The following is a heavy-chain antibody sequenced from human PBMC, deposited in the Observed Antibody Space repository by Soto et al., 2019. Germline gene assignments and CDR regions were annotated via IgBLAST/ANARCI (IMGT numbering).Heavy chain of an antibody. Sequence: EVQLVESGGGLVKPGGSLRLSCAASGFTFSSYSMNWVRQAPGKGLEWVSSISSSSSYIYYADSVKGRFTISRDNAKNSLYLQMNSRRAEDTAVYYCARPKDCSSTSCPHFVDVWGQGTTVTVSS. CDR2: ISSSSSYI. J-gene: IGHJ6*02. CDR3: ARPKDCSSTSCPHFVDV. V-gene: IGHV3-21*01. D-gene: IGHD2-2*01. CDR1: GFTFSSYS.